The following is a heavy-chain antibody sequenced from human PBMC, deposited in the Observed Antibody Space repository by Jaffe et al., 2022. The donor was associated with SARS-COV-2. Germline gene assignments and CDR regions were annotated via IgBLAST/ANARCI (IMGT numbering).Heavy chain of an antibody. CDR3: ATQGGGGIFDP. D-gene: IGHD1-26*01. CDR1: GGSISTSLYY. J-gene: IGHJ5*02. CDR2: IYYSGTT. Sequence: QLQLQESGPGLVKPSETLSLTCTVSGGSISTSLYYWGWIRQPPGKGLEWIGSIYYSGTTYYNPSLKSRVIISVDTSKNQFSLKLSSVTAADTAVYYCATQGGGGIFDPWGQGTLVTVSS. V-gene: IGHV4-39*01.